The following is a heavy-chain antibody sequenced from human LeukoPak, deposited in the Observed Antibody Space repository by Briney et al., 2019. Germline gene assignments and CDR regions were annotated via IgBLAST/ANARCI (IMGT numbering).Heavy chain of an antibody. CDR1: GFTFSSYS. D-gene: IGHD4-17*01. CDR2: ISSSSYI. V-gene: IGHV3-21*01. CDR3: ARDFGDVAFDI. Sequence: GGSLRLSCAASGFTFSSYSMNWVRQAPGKGLEWVSSISSSSYIYYAGSVKGRFTISRDNAKNSLYLQMNSLRAEDTAVYYCARDFGDVAFDIWGQGTMVTVSS. J-gene: IGHJ3*02.